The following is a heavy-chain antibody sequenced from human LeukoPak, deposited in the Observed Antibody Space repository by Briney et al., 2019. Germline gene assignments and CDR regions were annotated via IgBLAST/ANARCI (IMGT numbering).Heavy chain of an antibody. CDR3: ARCYYDSSGADY. V-gene: IGHV3-66*01. J-gene: IGHJ4*02. CDR1: GFTVSSNY. CDR2: IYSGGST. D-gene: IGHD3-22*01. Sequence: GGSLRLSCAASGFTVSSNYMSWVRQAPGKGLEWVSVIYSGGSTYYADSVKGRFTISRDNSKNTLYLQMNSLRAEDTAVYYCARCYYDSSGADYWGQGTLVTVSS.